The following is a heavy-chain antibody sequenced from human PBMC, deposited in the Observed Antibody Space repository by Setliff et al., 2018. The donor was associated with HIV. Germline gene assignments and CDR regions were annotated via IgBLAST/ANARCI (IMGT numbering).Heavy chain of an antibody. D-gene: IGHD3-10*01. CDR2: IYHSGST. Sequence: PSETLSLTCAVSGGSVSSSNWWSWVRQPPGKGLEWIGEIYHSGSTNYNPSLKSRVTTSVDKSKNQFSLKLTFVTAADTAVYYCARGGGNYYYGLNVWGQGTTVTVSS. CDR3: ARGGGNYYYGLNV. CDR1: GGSVSSSNW. V-gene: IGHV4-4*02. J-gene: IGHJ6*02.